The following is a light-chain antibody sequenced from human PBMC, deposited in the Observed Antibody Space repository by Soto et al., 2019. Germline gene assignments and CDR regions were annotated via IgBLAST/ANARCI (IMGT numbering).Light chain of an antibody. CDR1: ENVASNY. Sequence: IVLTQSPGTLSLSPGERATLSCRASENVASNYLAWYQQKPGQAPRLLIFDASSRATDIPDRFSGSGSGTDFTLIISRLEPEDFAVYHCQQYAISPWTFGQGTKVEV. J-gene: IGKJ1*01. V-gene: IGKV3-20*01. CDR3: QQYAISPWT. CDR2: DAS.